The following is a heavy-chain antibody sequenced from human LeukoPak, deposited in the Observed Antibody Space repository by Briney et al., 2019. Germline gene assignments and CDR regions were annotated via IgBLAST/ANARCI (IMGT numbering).Heavy chain of an antibody. CDR1: GGTFTSYA. Sequence: SVKVSCKASGGTFTSYAISWVRQAPGQGLEWMGGIIPIFGTANYAQKFQGRVTITTDESTSTAYMELSSLRSEDTAVYYCARDKVLEPSYTDAFDIWGQGTMVTVSS. D-gene: IGHD3-16*02. J-gene: IGHJ3*02. V-gene: IGHV1-69*05. CDR2: IIPIFGTA. CDR3: ARDKVLEPSYTDAFDI.